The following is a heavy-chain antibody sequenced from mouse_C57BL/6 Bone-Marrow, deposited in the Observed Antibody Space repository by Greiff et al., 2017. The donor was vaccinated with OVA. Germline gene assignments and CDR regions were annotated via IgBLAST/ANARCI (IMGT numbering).Heavy chain of an antibody. J-gene: IGHJ4*01. CDR2: INPNYGTT. Sequence: EVQLQQSGPELVKPGASVKISCKASGYSFTDYNMNWVKQSNGKSLEWIGVINPNYGTTSYNQKFKGKATLTVDQSSSTAYMQLNSLTSEDAAVYYYASTYDGYCHYAMDYWGKGTSVTVSS. V-gene: IGHV1-39*01. CDR1: GYSFTDYN. D-gene: IGHD2-3*01. CDR3: ASTYDGYCHYAMDY.